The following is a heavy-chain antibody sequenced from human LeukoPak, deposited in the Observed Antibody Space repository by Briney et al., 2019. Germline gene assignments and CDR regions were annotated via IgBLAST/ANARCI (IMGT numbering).Heavy chain of an antibody. Sequence: GGSLRLSCAASGFTFSSCGMHWVRQAPGKGLEWVAVISYDGSNKYYADSVKGRFTISRDNSKNTLYLQMNSLRAEDTAVYYCAKASTYYYDSSGYQYYYYYGMDVWGQGTTVTVSS. J-gene: IGHJ6*02. CDR1: GFTFSSCG. V-gene: IGHV3-30*18. CDR3: AKASTYYYDSSGYQYYYYYGMDV. CDR2: ISYDGSNK. D-gene: IGHD3-22*01.